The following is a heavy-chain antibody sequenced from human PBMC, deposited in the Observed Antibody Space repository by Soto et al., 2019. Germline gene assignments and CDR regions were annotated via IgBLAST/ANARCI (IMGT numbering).Heavy chain of an antibody. D-gene: IGHD3-22*01. J-gene: IGHJ4*02. CDR1: GGSFNGYH. Sequence: SETLSLTCAVYGGSFNGYHWSWIRQPPGKGLEWIGEINHSGSTNYNPSLKSRDTISVDTSKTQFSLKLSYVTAADTAVYYCGRGIAMMVVVERAETDKYYIDSWGQ. V-gene: IGHV4-34*01. CDR3: GRGIAMMVVVERAETDKYYIDS. CDR2: INHSGST.